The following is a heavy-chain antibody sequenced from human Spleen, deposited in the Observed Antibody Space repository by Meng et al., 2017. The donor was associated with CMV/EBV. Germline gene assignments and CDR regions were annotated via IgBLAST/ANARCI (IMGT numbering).Heavy chain of an antibody. D-gene: IGHD1-1*01. CDR1: SGSISSNYW. Sequence: CAVSSGSISSNYWWSWVRQPPGKGLEWIGQIYHGGNTNYNPSLKSRVTISVDKSKNQFSLKLSSVTAADTAVYYCARLELGTTSSFDYWGQGTLVTVSS. V-gene: IGHV4-4*02. CDR3: ARLELGTTSSFDY. CDR2: IYHGGNT. J-gene: IGHJ4*02.